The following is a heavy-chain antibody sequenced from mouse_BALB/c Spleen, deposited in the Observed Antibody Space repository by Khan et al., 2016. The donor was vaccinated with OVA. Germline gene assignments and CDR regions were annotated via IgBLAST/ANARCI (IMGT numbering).Heavy chain of an antibody. Sequence: QVQLKQSGPGLVQPSQSLSITCTVSGSSLTNYGVHWIRQSPGRGLEWLGLIWSGGNTAYNAAFISRLTISKDNTKNLVFFKMNSLQADDTDIYYCARKRGVHYNMDFWGQGISVTVSS. V-gene: IGHV2-2*01. CDR3: ARKRGVHYNMDF. J-gene: IGHJ4*01. CDR2: IWSGGNT. CDR1: GSSLTNYG.